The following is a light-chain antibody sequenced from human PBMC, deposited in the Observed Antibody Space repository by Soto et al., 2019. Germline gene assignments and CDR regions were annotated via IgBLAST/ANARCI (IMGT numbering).Light chain of an antibody. CDR2: TAS. Sequence: IQLTQSPSSLSASVGDRVTITCRASQDISSSITWYQQKPGKAPKLLIYTASTLQTGVPSRFSGSGSGTDFTLTIRSLQPEDFATYYCQQSFSTTQFSFGGGTPQLTFGGGTRVEIK. J-gene: IGKJ4*01. V-gene: IGKV1-39*01. CDR1: QDISSS. CDR3: QQSFSTTQFSFGGGTPQLT.